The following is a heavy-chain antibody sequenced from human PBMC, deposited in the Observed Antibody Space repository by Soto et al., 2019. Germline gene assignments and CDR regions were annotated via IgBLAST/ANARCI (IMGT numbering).Heavy chain of an antibody. CDR3: AKDSDIVAISTAIGQQLDT. CDR2: INHSGVT. CDR1: GGSFSGYY. D-gene: IGHD2-21*01. Sequence: SETLSLTCADSGGSFSGYYWSWIRQPPGKGLEWIGEINHSGVTNYSPSLKSRVTISVDRSTKQFSLKLTSVTAADTAFYYCAKDSDIVAISTAIGQQLDTWGQGTRVTVSS. V-gene: IGHV4-34*01. J-gene: IGHJ5*02.